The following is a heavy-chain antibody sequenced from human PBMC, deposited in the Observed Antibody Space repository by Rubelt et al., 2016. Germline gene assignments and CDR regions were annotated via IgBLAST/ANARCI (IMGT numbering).Heavy chain of an antibody. V-gene: IGHV4-59*08. D-gene: IGHD3-16*01. J-gene: IGHJ6*02. Sequence: SNYYWSYIRQPPGKGLEWIGYISYSGSTNYSPSLNSRVTISVDTSKNQFSLKLISVTAADTAVYYCARAGGSFASGPYYYGMDVWGRGTTVIVSS. CDR3: ARAGGSFASGPYYYGMDV. CDR2: ISYSGST. CDR1: SNYY.